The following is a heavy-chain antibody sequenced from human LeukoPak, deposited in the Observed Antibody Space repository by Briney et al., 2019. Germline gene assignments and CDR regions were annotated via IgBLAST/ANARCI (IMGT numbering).Heavy chain of an antibody. CDR2: IKPDGSGE. Sequence: GGSLRLSCAASGFAFSSYYMNWVRQAPGKGLEWVANIKPDGSGENYVDSVRGRFTISRDNAKNSVYLQMNSLRADDTALYYCVRGHYADYTSQGTLVTVSS. J-gene: IGHJ4*02. CDR1: GFAFSSYY. V-gene: IGHV3-7*01. CDR3: VRGHYADY.